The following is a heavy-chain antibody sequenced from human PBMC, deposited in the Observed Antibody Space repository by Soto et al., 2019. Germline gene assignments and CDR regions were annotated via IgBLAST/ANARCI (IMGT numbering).Heavy chain of an antibody. CDR1: GYTLTELS. CDR3: ATGLGYCTNGVCPFDY. CDR2: FDPEDGET. J-gene: IGHJ4*02. D-gene: IGHD2-8*01. Sequence: ASVKVSFKVSGYTLTELSMHWVRQAPGKGLEWMGGFDPEDGETIYARKFQGRVTMTEDTSTDTAYMELSSLRSEDTAVYYCATGLGYCTNGVCPFDYWGQGTLVTVSS. V-gene: IGHV1-24*01.